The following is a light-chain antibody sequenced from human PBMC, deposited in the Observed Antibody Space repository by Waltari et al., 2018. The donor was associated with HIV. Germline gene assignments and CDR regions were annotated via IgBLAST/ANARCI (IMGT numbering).Light chain of an antibody. CDR2: SSN. V-gene: IGLV1-44*01. CDR3: ATWDDTGDGPMV. CDR1: ASTIGSTP. J-gene: IGLJ2*01. Sequence: QSVLTQPPSASGTPGQRVTISCSGGASTIGSTPVQWYQLFPGTAPKLLIYSSNQVSSGVPDRFSASKSGTSASLTISGLQSEDEAHYFCATWDDTGDGPMVFGRGTKLTVL.